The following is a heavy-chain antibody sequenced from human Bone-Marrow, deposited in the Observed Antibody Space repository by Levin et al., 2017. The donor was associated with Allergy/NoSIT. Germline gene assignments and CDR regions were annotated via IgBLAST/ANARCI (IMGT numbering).Heavy chain of an antibody. D-gene: IGHD1-7*01. V-gene: IGHV3-7*01. CDR1: GFTFSSYW. Sequence: GGSLRLSCAASGFTFSSYWMSWVRQAPGKGLEWVANIKQDGSEKYYVDSVKGRFTISRDNAKNSLYLQMNSLRAEDTAVYYCAKDLNWNYGVEFDYWGQGTLVTVSS. CDR3: AKDLNWNYGVEFDY. CDR2: IKQDGSEK. J-gene: IGHJ4*02.